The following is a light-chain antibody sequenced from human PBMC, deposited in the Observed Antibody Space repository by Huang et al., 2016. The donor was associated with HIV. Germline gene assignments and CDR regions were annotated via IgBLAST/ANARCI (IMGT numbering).Light chain of an antibody. CDR3: QQTYSTRWT. Sequence: DIQMTQSPSSLSASVGDRVIITCRASQTIINYLNWYQQKPGKAPKLLIYSTYSLQTGVPSRFSGSGSGTDFTLTITNLQPEDFATYYCQQTYSTRWTFGQGTKVEIK. V-gene: IGKV1-39*01. CDR1: QTIINY. J-gene: IGKJ1*01. CDR2: STY.